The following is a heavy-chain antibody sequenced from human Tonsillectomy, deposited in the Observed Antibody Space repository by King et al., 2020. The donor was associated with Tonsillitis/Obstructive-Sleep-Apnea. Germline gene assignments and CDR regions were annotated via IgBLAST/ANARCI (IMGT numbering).Heavy chain of an antibody. J-gene: IGHJ4*02. CDR1: GGSISSSSYY. V-gene: IGHV4-39*01. CDR2: IYHSGSN. CDR3: ARQSYSGSYDY. D-gene: IGHD1-26*01. Sequence: QLQESGPGLVKPSETLSLTCTVSGGSISSSSYYWGWIRQPPGKGLEWIGSIYHSGSNYYNPSLKSRVTISVDTSKNQFSLKLSSVTAADTAVYYCARQSYSGSYDYWGQGTLVTVSS.